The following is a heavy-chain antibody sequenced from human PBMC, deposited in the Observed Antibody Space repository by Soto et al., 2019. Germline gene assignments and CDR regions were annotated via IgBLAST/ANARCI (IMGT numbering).Heavy chain of an antibody. J-gene: IGHJ6*02. CDR2: IYYSGST. D-gene: IGHD5-12*01. Sequence: QVQLQESGPGLVKPSQTLSLTCTVSGGSISSGGYYWSWIRQHPGKGLEWIGYIYYSGSTYYNPSLKSQVTISVDTSKNQFSLELSSVTAADTAGYYCARDRGLRPYGMDVWGQGPTVTVSS. CDR1: GGSISSGGYY. CDR3: ARDRGLRPYGMDV. V-gene: IGHV4-31*01.